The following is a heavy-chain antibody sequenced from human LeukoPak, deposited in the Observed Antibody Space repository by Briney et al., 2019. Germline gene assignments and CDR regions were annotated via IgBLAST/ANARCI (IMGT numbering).Heavy chain of an antibody. CDR1: GGSISSSSYY. D-gene: IGHD4-11*01. J-gene: IGHJ5*02. Sequence: PSETLSLTCTVSGGSISSSSYYWSWIRQPPGKGLEWIGYIYYSGSTNYNPSLKSRVTISVDTSKNQFSLKLSSVTAADTAVYHCARHDGYSNYYWFDPWGQGTLVTVSS. V-gene: IGHV4-61*05. CDR3: ARHDGYSNYYWFDP. CDR2: IYYSGST.